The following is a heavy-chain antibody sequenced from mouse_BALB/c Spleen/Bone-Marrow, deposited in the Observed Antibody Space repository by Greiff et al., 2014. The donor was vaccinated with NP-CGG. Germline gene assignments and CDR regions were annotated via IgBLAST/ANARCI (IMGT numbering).Heavy chain of an antibody. V-gene: IGHV1-9*01. Sequence: QVQLKESGAELMKAGASVKISCKATGYTFSSYWIEWIKQRPGHGLEWIGEILPGSVTTNYNGRFKGKATFTADTSSNTAYMQLSSLTSEDSAVYYCARDHFDHWGPGTTLTVSS. CDR3: ARDHFDH. J-gene: IGHJ2*01. CDR2: ILPGSVTT. CDR1: GYTFSSYW.